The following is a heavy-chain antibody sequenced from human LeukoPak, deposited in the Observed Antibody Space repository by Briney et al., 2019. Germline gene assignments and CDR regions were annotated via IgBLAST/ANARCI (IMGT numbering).Heavy chain of an antibody. CDR3: ARVEPAAILSYFDY. J-gene: IGHJ4*02. CDR1: GFTVSSNY. Sequence: GGSLRLSCAASGFTVSSNYMSWVRQAPGKGLEWVSVIYSGGSTYYADSVKGRFTISRDNSKNTLYLQMNSLRAEDTAVYYCARVEPAAILSYFDYWGQGTLVTVSS. D-gene: IGHD2-2*01. CDR2: IYSGGST. V-gene: IGHV3-53*01.